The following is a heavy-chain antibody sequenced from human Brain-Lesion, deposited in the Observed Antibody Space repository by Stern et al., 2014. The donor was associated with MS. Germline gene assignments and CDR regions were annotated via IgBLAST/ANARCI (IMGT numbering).Heavy chain of an antibody. D-gene: IGHD5-18*01. CDR1: GGSISSGSYY. CDR2: IYASGRT. Sequence: VQLVQSGPGLVKPSQTLSLTCSVSGGSISSGSYYWNWIRQPAGKGLEWIGRIYASGRTNYSPSLKSRVFISGDTSKNQYPLQLSSVTAADAAMYYCVRETGGYTYGDTDFFDFWGQGTLVTVSS. CDR3: VRETGGYTYGDTDFFDF. V-gene: IGHV4-61*02. J-gene: IGHJ4*02.